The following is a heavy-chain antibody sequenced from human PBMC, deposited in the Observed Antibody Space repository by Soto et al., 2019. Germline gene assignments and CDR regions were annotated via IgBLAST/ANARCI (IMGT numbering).Heavy chain of an antibody. Sequence: NPSETLSLTCAVYGGSVNSGNYYWSWIRQPPGKGLEWIGEMSHTGGTHFNPSLKSRVTISVDTSKNQFSLKMSSVTAADTALYYCARHRAYGDYAGIYFDSWGQGSLVTVSS. CDR2: MSHTGGT. J-gene: IGHJ4*02. V-gene: IGHV4-39*01. CDR3: ARHRAYGDYAGIYFDS. CDR1: GGSVNSGNYY. D-gene: IGHD4-17*01.